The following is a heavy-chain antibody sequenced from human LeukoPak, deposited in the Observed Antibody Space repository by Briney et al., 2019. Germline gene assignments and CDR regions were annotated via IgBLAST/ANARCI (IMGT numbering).Heavy chain of an antibody. D-gene: IGHD3-10*01. CDR1: GGSISSYY. CDR2: IYYSGST. V-gene: IGHV4-59*01. Sequence: SETLSLTCTVSGGSISSYYWSWIRQPPRKGLEWIGYIYYSGSTNYNPSLKSRVTISVDTSKNQVSLKLSSVTAADTAVYYCAREGFLGAFDIWGQGTMVTVSS. J-gene: IGHJ3*02. CDR3: AREGFLGAFDI.